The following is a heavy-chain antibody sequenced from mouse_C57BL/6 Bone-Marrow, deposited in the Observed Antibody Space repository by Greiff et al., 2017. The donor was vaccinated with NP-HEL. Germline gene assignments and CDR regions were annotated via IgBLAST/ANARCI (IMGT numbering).Heavy chain of an antibody. CDR3: AREVVATDFDV. J-gene: IGHJ1*03. CDR1: GFTFSSYA. V-gene: IGHV5-4*01. D-gene: IGHD1-1*01. CDR2: ISDGGSYT. Sequence: EVQGVESGGGLVKPGGSLKLSCAASGFTFSSYAMSWVRQTPEKRLEWVATISDGGSYTYYPDNVKGRFTISRDNAKNNLYLQMSHLKSEDTAMYYCAREVVATDFDVWGTGTTVTVSS.